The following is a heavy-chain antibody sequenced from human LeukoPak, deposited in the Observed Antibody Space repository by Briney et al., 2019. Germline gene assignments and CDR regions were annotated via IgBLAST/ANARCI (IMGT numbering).Heavy chain of an antibody. CDR3: AGEYYYGSGSPMDV. CDR2: IYYSGST. CDR1: GGSISSYY. Sequence: SETLSLTCTVSGGSISSYYWSWIRQPPGKGLEWIGYIYYSGSTNYNPSLKSRVTISVDTSKNQFSLKLSSVTAADTAVYYCAGEYYYGSGSPMDVWGKGTTVTISS. V-gene: IGHV4-59*12. D-gene: IGHD3-10*01. J-gene: IGHJ6*04.